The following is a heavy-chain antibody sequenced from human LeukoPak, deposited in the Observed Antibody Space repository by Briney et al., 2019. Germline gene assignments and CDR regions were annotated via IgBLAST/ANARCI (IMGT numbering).Heavy chain of an antibody. CDR3: ARASGYTSGWYDDAFDI. Sequence: GGSLRLSCAASGFTFSSYSMKWVRQAAGKGLEWFTSISSSSSYIYYAASVKGRFTISRDNAKNSLYLQMNSLRAEDTAVYYCARASGYTSGWYDDAFDIWGQGKMVTVSS. J-gene: IGHJ3*02. CDR1: GFTFSSYS. D-gene: IGHD6-19*01. CDR2: ISSSSSYI. V-gene: IGHV3-21*01.